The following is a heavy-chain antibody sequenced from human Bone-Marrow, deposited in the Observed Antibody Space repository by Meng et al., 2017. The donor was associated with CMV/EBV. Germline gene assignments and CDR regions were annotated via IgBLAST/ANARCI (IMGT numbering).Heavy chain of an antibody. D-gene: IGHD2-15*01. V-gene: IGHV3-66*02. CDR2: MYSDGNT. Sequence: GESLKISCAVSGFTFSSYSMNWVRQAPGKGLEWVSVMYSDGNTYYADSVKGRFTISRDNSKNTLFLQMNSLRTEDTAVYYCARDGTYCSGGSCYRAYYYGMDVWGQGTTVTVSS. J-gene: IGHJ6*02. CDR1: GFTFSSYS. CDR3: ARDGTYCSGGSCYRAYYYGMDV.